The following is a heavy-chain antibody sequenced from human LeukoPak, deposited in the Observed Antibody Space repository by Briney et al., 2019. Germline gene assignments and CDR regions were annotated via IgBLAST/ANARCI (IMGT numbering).Heavy chain of an antibody. V-gene: IGHV4-59*01. Sequence: PSETLSLTCTVSGGSISGYYGSWIRQPPGKGLEWIGFIHYSGSTNYNPSLKSRVTISVDTSKNQFSLKLSSLTAADTAVYYCARYGSGSYHFDYWGQGTLVTVSS. CDR1: GGSISGYY. CDR2: IHYSGST. J-gene: IGHJ4*02. CDR3: ARYGSGSYHFDY. D-gene: IGHD3-10*01.